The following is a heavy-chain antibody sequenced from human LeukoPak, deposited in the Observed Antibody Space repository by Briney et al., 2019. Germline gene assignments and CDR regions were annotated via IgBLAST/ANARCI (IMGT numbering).Heavy chain of an antibody. V-gene: IGHV4-34*01. D-gene: IGHD6-13*01. J-gene: IGHJ4*02. Sequence: SETLSLTCAVYGGSFSGYYWSWIRQPPGKRLEWIGEINHSGSTNYNPSLKSRVTISVDTSKNQFSLKLSSVTAADTAVYYCARHYRYSSSPGALRYWGQGTLVTVSS. CDR1: GGSFSGYY. CDR2: INHSGST. CDR3: ARHYRYSSSPGALRY.